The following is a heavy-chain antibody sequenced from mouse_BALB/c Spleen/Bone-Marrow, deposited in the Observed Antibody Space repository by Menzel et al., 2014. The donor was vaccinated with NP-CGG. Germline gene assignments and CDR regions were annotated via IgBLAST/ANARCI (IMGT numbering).Heavy chain of an antibody. CDR3: ARRGDGYYLDY. Sequence: VNVVESGPGLGAPSQSLSITCTVFGFSLTSYGVHWVRQPLGKGLEWPGVIWAGGSTNYNSALMSRLSISKDNSKSQVFLKMNSLQTDDTAMYYCARRGDGYYLDYWGQGTTLTVSS. D-gene: IGHD2-3*01. J-gene: IGHJ2*01. CDR2: IWAGGST. V-gene: IGHV2-9*02. CDR1: GFSLTSYG.